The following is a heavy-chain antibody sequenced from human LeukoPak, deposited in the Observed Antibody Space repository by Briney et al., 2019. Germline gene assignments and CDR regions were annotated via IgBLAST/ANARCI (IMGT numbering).Heavy chain of an antibody. CDR1: GGSFSGYY. Sequence: PSETLSLTCAVYGGSFSGYYWSWIRQPPGKGLEWIGEINHSGSTNYNPSLKSRVTISVDTSKNQFSLKLSSVTAADTAVYYCARGLRRWLQLRYFDYWGQGTLVTVSS. D-gene: IGHD5-24*01. J-gene: IGHJ4*02. CDR2: INHSGST. CDR3: ARGLRRWLQLRYFDY. V-gene: IGHV4-34*01.